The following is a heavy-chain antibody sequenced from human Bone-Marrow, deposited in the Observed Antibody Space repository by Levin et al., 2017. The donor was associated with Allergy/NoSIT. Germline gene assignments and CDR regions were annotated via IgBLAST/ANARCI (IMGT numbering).Heavy chain of an antibody. D-gene: IGHD6-19*01. Sequence: GGSLRLSCAASGFTFSNYIMNWVRQAPGKGLEWVAYISSGSGSIYYADSVKGRFTISRDNAKNSLYLQMNSLRAEDTAIYYCARDRAQDYSRGWYYFSYWGQGTLVSVSS. CDR2: ISSGSGSI. J-gene: IGHJ4*02. CDR3: ARDRAQDYSRGWYYFSY. CDR1: GFTFSNYI. V-gene: IGHV3-48*01.